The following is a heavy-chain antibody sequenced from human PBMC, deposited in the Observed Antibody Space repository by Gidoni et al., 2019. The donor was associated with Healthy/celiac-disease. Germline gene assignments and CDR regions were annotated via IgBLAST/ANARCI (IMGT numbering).Heavy chain of an antibody. J-gene: IGHJ3*02. V-gene: IGHV3-15*01. CDR1: GFTFSTPG. CDR2: IKSKTDGGTT. D-gene: IGHD3-22*01. Sequence: EVQLVESGGGLVKPGGSFSLSCPASGFTFSTPGMSWVSQAPGKGLEWVGRIKSKTDGGTTDYDATVKGRFTISRDDSKNTLYLQMNSLKTEDTAVYYCTTDATYDSSGKAFDIWGQGTMVTVSS. CDR3: TTDATYDSSGKAFDI.